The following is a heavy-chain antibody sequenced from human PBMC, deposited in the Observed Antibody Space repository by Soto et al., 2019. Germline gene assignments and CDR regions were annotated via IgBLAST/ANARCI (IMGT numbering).Heavy chain of an antibody. CDR1: GGSFSGYY. Sequence: SSETLSLTCAVYGGSFSGYYWSWIRQPPGKGLEWIGEINHSGSTYYNPSLKSRVTISVDTSKNQFSLKLSSVTAADTAVYYCAADTVTLYYYYYGMDVWGQGTTVTVSS. D-gene: IGHD4-17*01. CDR2: INHSGST. V-gene: IGHV4-34*01. J-gene: IGHJ6*02. CDR3: AADTVTLYYYYYGMDV.